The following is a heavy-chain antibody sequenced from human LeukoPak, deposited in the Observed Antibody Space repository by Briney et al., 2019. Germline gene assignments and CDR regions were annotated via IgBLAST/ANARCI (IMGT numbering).Heavy chain of an antibody. V-gene: IGHV3-72*01. CDR3: GRXAXNANNGXXX. D-gene: IGHD1/OR15-1a*01. J-gene: IGHJ6*02. CDR2: SRNKASSYTT. Sequence: GGSQRLSCAASGFKFSDHYIDWVRQAPGKGLEWVGRSRNKASSYTTEYAASVEGRFTISRDVSESSVYLQMNSLRTEETKVXXXGRXAXNANNGXXXWGQGXTXTVX. CDR1: GFKFSDHY.